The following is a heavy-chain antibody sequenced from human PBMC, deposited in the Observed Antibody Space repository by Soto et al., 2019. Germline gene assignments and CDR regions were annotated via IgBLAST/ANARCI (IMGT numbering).Heavy chain of an antibody. CDR1: GFTFSNAW. CDR2: IKSKTDGGTT. D-gene: IGHD5-12*01. V-gene: IGHV3-15*01. CDR3: TTEGPEWLRFFD. J-gene: IGHJ4*02. Sequence: GGSLSLSCAASGFTFSNAWMSWVRQAPGKGLEWVGRIKSKTDGGTTDYAAPVKGRFTISRDDSKNTLYLQMNSLKTEDTAVYYCTTEGPEWLRFFDWGQGTLVTVSS.